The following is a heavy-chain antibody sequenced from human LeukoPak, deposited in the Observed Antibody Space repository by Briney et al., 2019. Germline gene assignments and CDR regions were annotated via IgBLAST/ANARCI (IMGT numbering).Heavy chain of an antibody. CDR3: ATRGYCSGTSCYAPQP. J-gene: IGHJ5*02. Sequence: GGSLRLSCAASGFTFSSYPMSWVRQAPGKGLGWVSAISGSGGNTYYADSVQGRFTISRDNSKNTLYLQMNSLRAEDTAVYYCATRGYCSGTSCYAPQPWGQGTLVTVSS. D-gene: IGHD2-2*01. V-gene: IGHV3-23*01. CDR1: GFTFSSYP. CDR2: ISGSGGNT.